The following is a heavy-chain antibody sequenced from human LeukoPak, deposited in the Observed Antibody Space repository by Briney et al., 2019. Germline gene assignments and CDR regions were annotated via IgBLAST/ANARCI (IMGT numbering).Heavy chain of an antibody. V-gene: IGHV1-18*01. D-gene: IGHD4-11*01. CDR2: ISAYNGNT. CDR1: GYTFTSYG. J-gene: IGHJ4*02. CDR3: ARDRGKGAMTTVESFDY. Sequence: ASVKVSCKASGYTFTSYGISWVRQAPGQGLEWMGWISAYNGNTNYAQKLQGRVTMTTDTSTSTAYMELRSLRSDDTAVYYCARDRGKGAMTTVESFDYWGQGTLVTASS.